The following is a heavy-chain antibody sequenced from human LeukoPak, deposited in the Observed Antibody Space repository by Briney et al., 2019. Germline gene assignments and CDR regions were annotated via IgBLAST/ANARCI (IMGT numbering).Heavy chain of an antibody. CDR1: GFAFSTYW. J-gene: IGHJ3*02. Sequence: PGGSLRLSCAASGFAFSTYWMHWVRQAPGKGLVWVSRIRTDGGSTYYADSVKGRFTISRGNSKNTLYLQMNSLRAEDTAVYYCAKGDREDMAFDIWGQGTMVTVSS. CDR2: IRTDGGST. CDR3: AKGDREDMAFDI. D-gene: IGHD2-15*01. V-gene: IGHV3-74*01.